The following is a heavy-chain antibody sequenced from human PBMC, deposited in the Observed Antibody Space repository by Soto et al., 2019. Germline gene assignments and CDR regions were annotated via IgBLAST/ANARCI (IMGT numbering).Heavy chain of an antibody. CDR2: MNPNSGNT. Sequence: QVQLVQSGAEVKKPGASVKVSCKASGYTFTSYDINWVRQATGQGLEWMGWMNPNSGNTGYAQKFRGRVTMTRNTSISTAYMELSSLRSEDTAVYYCARGPKDYYDSSGSPEYFQHWGQGTLVTVSS. CDR3: ARGPKDYYDSSGSPEYFQH. V-gene: IGHV1-8*01. J-gene: IGHJ1*01. D-gene: IGHD3-22*01. CDR1: GYTFTSYD.